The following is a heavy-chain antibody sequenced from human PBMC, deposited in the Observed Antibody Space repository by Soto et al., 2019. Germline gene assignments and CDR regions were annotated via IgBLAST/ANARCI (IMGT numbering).Heavy chain of an antibody. CDR1: GFTFRTYW. CDR2: INSDGSIT. CDR3: ASDTTVTADY. V-gene: IGHV3-74*01. Sequence: GGSMRLSCAASGFTFRTYWMYWLRQAPGKGLVWVSRINSDGSITNYADSVKGRFTVSRDNAMNTLYLQMNSLRPEDTAVYYCASDTTVTADYWGQGTLVTVSS. J-gene: IGHJ4*02. D-gene: IGHD4-17*01.